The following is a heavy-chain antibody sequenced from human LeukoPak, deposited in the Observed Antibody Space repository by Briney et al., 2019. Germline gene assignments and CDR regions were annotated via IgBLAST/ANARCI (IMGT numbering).Heavy chain of an antibody. D-gene: IGHD2-2*01. Sequence: SQTLSLACAVSGGSISSGGYSWSWIRQPPGKGLEWIGYIYHSGSTYYNPSLKSRVTISVDRSKNQFSLKLSSVTAADTAVYYCAGVVVVPAAAAQAKSWFDPWGQGTLVTVSS. CDR1: GGSISSGGYS. J-gene: IGHJ5*02. CDR2: IYHSGST. V-gene: IGHV4-30-2*01. CDR3: AGVVVVPAAAAQAKSWFDP.